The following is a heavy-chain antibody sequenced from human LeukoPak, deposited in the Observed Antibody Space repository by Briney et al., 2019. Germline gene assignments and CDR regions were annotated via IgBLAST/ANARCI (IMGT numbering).Heavy chain of an antibody. CDR2: IRYDGSNK. D-gene: IGHD4/OR15-4a*01. V-gene: IGHV3-30*02. CDR1: GFTFSSYG. CDR3: ARGRLTTGLRYYYYYMDV. Sequence: GGSLRLSCAASGFTFSSYGMHWVRQAPGKGLEWVAFIRYDGSNKYYADSVKGRFTISRDNSKNTLYLQMNSLRAEDTAVYYCARGRLTTGLRYYYYYMDVWGKGTTVTISS. J-gene: IGHJ6*03.